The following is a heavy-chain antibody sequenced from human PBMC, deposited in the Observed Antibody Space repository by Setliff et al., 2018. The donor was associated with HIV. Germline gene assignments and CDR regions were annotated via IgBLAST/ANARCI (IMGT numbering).Heavy chain of an antibody. Sequence: GGSVKVSCKASGHTFIDYFIHWVRQAPGQGLEWMAYINPNSGDSKTAQKFQGRVTVTRDTSIATAYMELSSLTSGDTAVYHCARDYFPHSRRNFGSGDYFHFWGQGSRVT. CDR2: INPNSGDS. J-gene: IGHJ4*02. D-gene: IGHD3-10*01. CDR1: GHTFIDYF. CDR3: ARDYFPHSRRNFGSGDYFHF. V-gene: IGHV1-2*02.